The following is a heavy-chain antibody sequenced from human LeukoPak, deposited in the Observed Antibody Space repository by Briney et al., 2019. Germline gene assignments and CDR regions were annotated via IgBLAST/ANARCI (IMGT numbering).Heavy chain of an antibody. CDR1: GFTFTNYG. D-gene: IGHD1-14*01. Sequence: GGSLRLSCSASGFTFTNYGMSWVRQAPGKGLEWVSGLSGSGDGQFYADSVEGRFTISRDIFNNIWYLQMNSLRAEDAAVYYCAKGCQCPSGLSSWFDPRGQGTLVAVSS. CDR3: AKGCQCPSGLSSWFDP. V-gene: IGHV3-23*01. CDR2: LSGSGDGQ. J-gene: IGHJ5*02.